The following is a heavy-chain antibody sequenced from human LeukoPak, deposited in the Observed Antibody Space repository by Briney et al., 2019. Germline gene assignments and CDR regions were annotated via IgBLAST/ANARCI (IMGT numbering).Heavy chain of an antibody. CDR3: AISSGWYLGNFDY. Sequence: GGSLRLSCAASGFTVSSNYMSWVRQAPGKGLEWVSVIYSGGSTYYADSVKGRFTISRDNSKNTLYLRMNSLRAVDTAVYYCAISSGWYLGNFDYWGQGTLVTVSS. D-gene: IGHD6-19*01. CDR2: IYSGGST. CDR1: GFTVSSNY. J-gene: IGHJ4*02. V-gene: IGHV3-53*01.